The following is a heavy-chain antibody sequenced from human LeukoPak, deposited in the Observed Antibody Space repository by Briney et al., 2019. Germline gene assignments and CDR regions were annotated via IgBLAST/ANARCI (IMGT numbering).Heavy chain of an antibody. CDR1: GFTFSSYE. D-gene: IGHD1-26*01. J-gene: IGHJ4*02. CDR3: AREVEWELPDY. Sequence: GGSLRLSCAASGFTFSSYEMNWVRQAPGKGLEWVSYITTDGTNKYDADSVKGRFTISRDNAKNSLYLQMNSLRVDDTAVYYCAREVEWELPDYWGQGTLVTVSS. V-gene: IGHV3-48*03. CDR2: ITTDGTNK.